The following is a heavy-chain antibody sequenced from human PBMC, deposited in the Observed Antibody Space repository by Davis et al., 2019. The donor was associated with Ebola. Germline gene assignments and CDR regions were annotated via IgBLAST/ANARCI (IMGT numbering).Heavy chain of an antibody. J-gene: IGHJ4*02. CDR2: INRSDGST. CDR1: GYTFTSHY. Sequence: ASVKVSCKASGYTFTSHYIHWVRQAPGQGLEWMGIINRSDGSTSYAQKFQGRVTMTSDTSTSTVYMELSSLRSEDTAVYYCARNYYGSGSSLDYWGQGTLVTVSS. CDR3: ARNYYGSGSSLDY. D-gene: IGHD3-10*01. V-gene: IGHV1-46*03.